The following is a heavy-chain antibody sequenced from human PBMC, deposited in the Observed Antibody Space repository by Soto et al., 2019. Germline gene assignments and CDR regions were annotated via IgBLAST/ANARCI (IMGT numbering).Heavy chain of an antibody. CDR2: ISYSGST. CDR1: GGSISSYY. J-gene: IGHJ4*02. D-gene: IGHD3-10*01. V-gene: IGHV4-59*08. Sequence: SETLSLTCTVPGGSISSYYWSWIRQPPGKGLEWIGYISYSGSTNYNPSLKSRVTISLDTSRNQFSLKLSSVTAADTAVYYCARRYGLGFYFWGQGTLVTVSS. CDR3: ARRYGLGFYF.